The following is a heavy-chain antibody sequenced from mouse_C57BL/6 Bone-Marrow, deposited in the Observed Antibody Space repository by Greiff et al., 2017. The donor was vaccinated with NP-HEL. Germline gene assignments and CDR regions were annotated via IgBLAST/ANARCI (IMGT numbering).Heavy chain of an antibody. J-gene: IGHJ2*01. Sequence: QVQLKQSGAELARPGASVKLSCKASGYTFTSYGISWVKQRTGQGLEWIGEIYPRSGNTYYNEKFKGKATLTADKSSSTAYMELRSLTSEDSAVYFCARTSGTTVVVDYWGQGTTLTVSS. CDR3: ARTSGTTVVVDY. CDR1: GYTFTSYG. CDR2: IYPRSGNT. V-gene: IGHV1-81*01. D-gene: IGHD1-1*01.